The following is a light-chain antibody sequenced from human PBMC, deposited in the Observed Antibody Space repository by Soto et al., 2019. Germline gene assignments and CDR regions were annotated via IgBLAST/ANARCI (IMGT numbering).Light chain of an antibody. CDR3: QQHNTWPYT. CDR2: GAS. J-gene: IGKJ2*01. V-gene: IGKV3-15*01. CDR1: QSVGSN. Sequence: EIVMTQSPATLSVSPGERATLSCRASQSVGSNLAWHQQKPGQAPRLLIYGASTRATGIPARFSGSGSGTEFTLTISSLQSEDFAVYYCQQHNTWPYTFGQGTKLEIK.